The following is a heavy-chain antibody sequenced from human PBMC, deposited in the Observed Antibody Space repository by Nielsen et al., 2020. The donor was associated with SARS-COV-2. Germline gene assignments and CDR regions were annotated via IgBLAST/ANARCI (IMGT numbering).Heavy chain of an antibody. Sequence: IRQSPSRGLEWLGRTYYRSKRYNDYAVSVKSRITINPDTSKNQFSLHLNSVTPEDTAVYYCARARGAYGDYYYYYYTDVWGKGTTVTVSS. V-gene: IGHV6-1*01. D-gene: IGHD4-17*01. J-gene: IGHJ6*03. CDR3: ARARGAYGDYYYYYYTDV. CDR2: TYYRSKRYN.